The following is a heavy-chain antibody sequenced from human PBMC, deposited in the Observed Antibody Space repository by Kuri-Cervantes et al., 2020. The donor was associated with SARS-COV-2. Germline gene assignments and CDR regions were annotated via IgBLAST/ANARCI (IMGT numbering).Heavy chain of an antibody. D-gene: IGHD2-8*01. CDR3: ARVSSMYLPTYYFDF. CDR2: SSAYSDDT. Sequence: ATVTVSCKASGYTFTDYSSSYMSWVRQAPGQGLEWMGRSSAYSDDTSSAEKFKGRVTMTQDTSTNTAYMVITDLRSDDTAIYFCARVSSMYLPTYYFDFWGQGSLVTVSS. J-gene: IGHJ4*02. V-gene: IGHV1-18*01. CDR1: GYTFTDYSSSY.